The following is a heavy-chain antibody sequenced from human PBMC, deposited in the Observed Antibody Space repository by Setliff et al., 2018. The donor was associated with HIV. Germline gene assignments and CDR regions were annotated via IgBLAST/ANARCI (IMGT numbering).Heavy chain of an antibody. CDR1: GGSIRSHY. Sequence: PSETLSLTCTVSGGSIRSHYWSWIRQPPGKGLEWIGSFYHTGSTHYNPSLKSRTTMSLDTSRNQVSLKLSSVSAADTAVYYCARDQHSSDLKIWNYWGQGTLVTVSS. J-gene: IGHJ4*02. CDR3: ARDQHSSDLKIWNY. CDR2: FYHTGST. D-gene: IGHD6-19*01. V-gene: IGHV4-59*11.